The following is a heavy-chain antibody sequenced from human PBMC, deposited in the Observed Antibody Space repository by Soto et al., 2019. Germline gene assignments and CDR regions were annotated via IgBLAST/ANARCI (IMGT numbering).Heavy chain of an antibody. CDR1: GFTFSSYS. V-gene: IGHV3-48*01. Sequence: GGSLRLSCAASGFTFSSYSMNWVRQAPGKGLEWVSYISSSSSTIYYADSVKGRFTISRDNAKNSLYLQMNSLRAEDTAVYYCARVQTYYYYMDVWGKGTTVTVSS. CDR2: ISSSSSTI. CDR3: ARVQTYYYYMDV. J-gene: IGHJ6*03.